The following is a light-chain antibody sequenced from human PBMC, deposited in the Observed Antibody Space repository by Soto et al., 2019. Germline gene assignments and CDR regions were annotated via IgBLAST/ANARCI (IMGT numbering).Light chain of an antibody. Sequence: QSVLTQPPSASGTPGQRVFISCSGSSSNIGGTNYAYWYQQLPGAAPKLLMHSNTLRPSGVPERISGSKSGTSASLAISGLRSEGEAVYYCASWDDRLGAVIFGGGTKVTVL. CDR3: ASWDDRLGAVI. CDR2: SNT. J-gene: IGLJ2*01. CDR1: SSNIGGTNY. V-gene: IGLV1-47*02.